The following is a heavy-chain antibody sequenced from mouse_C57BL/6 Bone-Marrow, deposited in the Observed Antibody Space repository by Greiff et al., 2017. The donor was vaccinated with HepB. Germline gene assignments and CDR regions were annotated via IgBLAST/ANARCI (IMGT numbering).Heavy chain of an antibody. CDR1: GYTFTDYN. Sequence: VHVKQSGPELVKPGASVKIPCKASGYTFTDYNMDWVKQSHGKSLEWIGDINPNNGGTIYNQKFKGKATLTVDKSSSTAYMELRSLTSEDTAVYYCARKGRLGSDFDYWGQGTTLTVSS. CDR2: INPNNGGT. V-gene: IGHV1-18*01. D-gene: IGHD4-1*01. CDR3: ARKGRLGSDFDY. J-gene: IGHJ2*01.